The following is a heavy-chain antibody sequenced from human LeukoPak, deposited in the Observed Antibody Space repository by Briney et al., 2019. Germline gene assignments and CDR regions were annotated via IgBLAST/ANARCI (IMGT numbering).Heavy chain of an antibody. CDR3: ARGDYYDSSGYFHPMAFDI. Sequence: ASVKVSCKASGYTFTGYYMHWVRQATGQGLEWMGWMNPNSGNTGYAQKFQGRVTITRNTSISTAYMELSSLRSEDTAVYYCARGDYYDSSGYFHPMAFDIWGQGTMVTVSS. J-gene: IGHJ3*02. V-gene: IGHV1-8*03. CDR2: MNPNSGNT. D-gene: IGHD3-22*01. CDR1: GYTFTGYY.